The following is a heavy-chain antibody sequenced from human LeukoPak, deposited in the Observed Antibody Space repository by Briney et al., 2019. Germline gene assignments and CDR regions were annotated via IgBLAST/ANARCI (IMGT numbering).Heavy chain of an antibody. CDR3: AREEHCSGGSCYAFDY. V-gene: IGHV1-2*02. CDR1: GYTFNGYY. CDR2: INPNSGGT. J-gene: IGHJ4*02. Sequence: GASVKVSCKASGYTFNGYYMHWVRQAPAQGLEWMGWINPNSGGTNYAQKFQGRVTMNRDTSISTAYMELSRLRSDDTAVYYCAREEHCSGGSCYAFDYWGQGTLVTVSS. D-gene: IGHD2-15*01.